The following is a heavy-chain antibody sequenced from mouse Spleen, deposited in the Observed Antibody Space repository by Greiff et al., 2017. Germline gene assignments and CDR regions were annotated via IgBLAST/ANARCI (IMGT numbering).Heavy chain of an antibody. CDR3: AKNTVVENAMDY. CDR2: IWSGGST. V-gene: IGHV2-5*01. D-gene: IGHD1-1*01. CDR1: GFSLTSYG. J-gene: IGHJ4*01. Sequence: VMLVESGPGLVQPSQCLSITCTVSGFSLTSYGVHWVRQSPGKGLEWLGVIWSGGSTDYNAAFMSRLSITKDNSKSQVFFKMNSLQADDTAIYYCAKNTVVENAMDYWGQGTSVTVSS.